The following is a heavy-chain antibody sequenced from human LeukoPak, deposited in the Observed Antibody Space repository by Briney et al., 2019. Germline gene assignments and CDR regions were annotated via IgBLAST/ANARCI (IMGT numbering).Heavy chain of an antibody. V-gene: IGHV1-2*02. CDR3: ARRYCGITSCYYFDY. J-gene: IGHJ4*02. Sequence: ASVKVSCKASGYIFTGYYLHWVRQAPGQGPEWMGWINPDSGNTNYAQNFQGRVTMARDTSITTAYMELSSLRSDDTAVYYCARRYCGITSCYYFDYWGQGTLVTVSS. CDR2: INPDSGNT. CDR1: GYIFTGYY. D-gene: IGHD2-2*01.